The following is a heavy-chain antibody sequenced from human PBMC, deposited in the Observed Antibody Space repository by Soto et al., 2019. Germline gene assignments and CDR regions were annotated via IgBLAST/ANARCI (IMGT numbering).Heavy chain of an antibody. D-gene: IGHD2-2*01. CDR2: ISAYNGNT. CDR1: GYTFTSYG. V-gene: IGHV1-18*01. J-gene: IGHJ6*02. Sequence: GASVKVSCKASGYTFTSYGISWVRQAPGQGLEWMGWISAYNGNTNYAQKLQGRVTMTTDTSTSTAYMELRSLRSDDTAVYYCARRGGYCSSTSCYVRSVRYYYYGMDVWGQGTTVTVSS. CDR3: ARRGGYCSSTSCYVRSVRYYYYGMDV.